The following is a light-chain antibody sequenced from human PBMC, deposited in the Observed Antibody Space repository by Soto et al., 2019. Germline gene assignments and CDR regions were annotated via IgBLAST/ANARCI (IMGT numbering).Light chain of an antibody. CDR2: EVS. J-gene: IGLJ1*01. CDR1: SSDIGAYNS. Sequence: QSALTQPASVSGSPGQSITISCTGTSSDIGAYNSVSWYQQHPGKAPKLMIYEVSNRPSGVSNRFSASKSDNTASLTISWRQAEDEADYYCSSRTTSNPYVFGAGTKVTVL. CDR3: SSRTTSNPYV. V-gene: IGLV2-14*01.